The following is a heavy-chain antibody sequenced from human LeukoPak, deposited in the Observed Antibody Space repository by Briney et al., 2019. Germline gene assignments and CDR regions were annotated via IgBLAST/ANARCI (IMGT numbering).Heavy chain of an antibody. Sequence: GGSLRVSCAASGFTFSSYALSWVRQAPGKGLEWVSSISSSSSYIYYADSVKGRFTISRDNAKNSLYLQMNSLRAEDTAVYYCASIAAEVDWFDPWGQGTLVTVSS. J-gene: IGHJ5*02. D-gene: IGHD6-13*01. CDR2: ISSSSSYI. CDR3: ASIAAEVDWFDP. V-gene: IGHV3-21*01. CDR1: GFTFSSYA.